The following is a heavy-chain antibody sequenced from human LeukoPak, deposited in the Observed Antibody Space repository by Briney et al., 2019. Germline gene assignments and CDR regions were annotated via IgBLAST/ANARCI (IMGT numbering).Heavy chain of an antibody. CDR1: GFTLSRYS. J-gene: IGHJ4*02. CDR2: IGSSGDVI. V-gene: IGHV3-48*02. CDR3: TGDPEALDY. Sequence: PGGSLRLSCAASGFTLSRYSMNWVRQASGKGLEWVSYIGSSGDVIYYADSVKGRFTISRDIAKNSLFLQMNSLRDEDTAVYYCTGDPEALDYWGRGTLVTVSS.